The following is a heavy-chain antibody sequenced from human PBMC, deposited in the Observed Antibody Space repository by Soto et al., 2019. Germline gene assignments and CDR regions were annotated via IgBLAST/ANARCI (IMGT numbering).Heavy chain of an antibody. D-gene: IGHD2-15*01. CDR3: TTEGLPTDGYCSGGSCYGRDYYYYYGMDV. CDR1: GFTFSNAW. J-gene: IGHJ6*02. V-gene: IGHV3-15*01. CDR2: IKSKTDGGTT. Sequence: GGSLRLSCAASGFTFSNAWMSWVRQAPGKGLEWVGRIKSKTDGGTTDYAAPVKGRFTISRDDSKNTLYLQMNSLKPEDTAVYYCTTEGLPTDGYCSGGSCYGRDYYYYYGMDVWGQGTTVTVSS.